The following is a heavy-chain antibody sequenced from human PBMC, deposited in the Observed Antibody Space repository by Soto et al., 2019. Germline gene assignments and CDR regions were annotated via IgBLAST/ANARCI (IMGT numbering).Heavy chain of an antibody. CDR1: GFTFSSYA. D-gene: IGHD3-10*01. CDR2: ISYDGSNK. CDR3: ARDKAYYGSGSFVDY. V-gene: IGHV3-30-3*01. J-gene: IGHJ4*02. Sequence: QVQLVESGGGVVQPGRSLRLSCAASGFTFSSYAMHWVRQAPGKGLKWVAVISYDGSNKYYADSVKGRFTISRDNSKNTLYLQMNSLRAEDTAVYYCARDKAYYGSGSFVDYWGQGTLVTVSS.